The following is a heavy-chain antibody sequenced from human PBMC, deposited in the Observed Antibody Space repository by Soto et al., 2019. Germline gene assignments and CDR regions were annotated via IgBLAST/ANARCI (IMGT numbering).Heavy chain of an antibody. V-gene: IGHV4-59*01. CDR3: ARLYPFYDFSTGSQMFAFDV. CDR1: GDSICRSY. Sequence: SETLSLTCTVSGDSICRSYWSWFRQSPGKGLEWIGYIYYSGSTTYNPSLKSRVTISINTSKKQFSLKLTSVTAADTAVFYCARLYPFYDFSTGSQMFAFDVWGQGTVVTVSS. J-gene: IGHJ3*01. CDR2: IYYSGST. D-gene: IGHD3-3*01.